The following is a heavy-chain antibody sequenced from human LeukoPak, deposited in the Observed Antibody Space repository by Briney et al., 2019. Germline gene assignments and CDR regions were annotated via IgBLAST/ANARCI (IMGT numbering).Heavy chain of an antibody. CDR2: INPNSGGT. CDR3: ATTLSLRYCSGGSCYGGFDY. J-gene: IGHJ4*02. D-gene: IGHD2-15*01. V-gene: IGHV1-2*02. CDR1: GYTCTGNY. Sequence: ASVKVSCKASGYTCTGNYMHWVRQATGQGLEWMGWINPNSGGTNYAQKFQGRVTMTRDTSISTAYMELSRLRSDDTAVYYCATTLSLRYCSGGSCYGGFDYWGQGTLVTVSS.